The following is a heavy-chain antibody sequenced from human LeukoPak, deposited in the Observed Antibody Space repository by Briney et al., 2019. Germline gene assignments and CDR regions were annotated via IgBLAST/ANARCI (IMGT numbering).Heavy chain of an antibody. CDR3: AKDGGLWVSAHWGDS. V-gene: IGHV3-23*01. D-gene: IGHD7-27*01. CDR2: ITTSDGNT. CDR1: GFTFSSYT. J-gene: IGHJ4*02. Sequence: GGSLRLSCTASGFTFSSYTMSWVRQAPGKGLEWVSTITTSDGNTYYADSVKGRFTVSRDNSKNTLYLQMNSLRAEDTAVYYCAKDGGLWVSAHWGDSWGRGTLVTVSS.